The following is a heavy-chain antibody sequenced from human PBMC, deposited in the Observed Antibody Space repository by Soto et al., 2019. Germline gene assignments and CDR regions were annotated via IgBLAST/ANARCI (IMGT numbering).Heavy chain of an antibody. CDR3: APQEAGVSGSYLPYYYYYYMDV. CDR1: GGSISSYY. Sequence: PSETLSLTCTVSGGSISSYYWSWIRQPPGKGLEWIGYIYYSGSTNYNPSLKSRVTISVDTSKNQFSLKLSSVTAADTAVYYCAPQEAGVSGSYLPYYYYYYMDVWGKGTTVTVSS. V-gene: IGHV4-59*01. J-gene: IGHJ6*03. D-gene: IGHD3-10*01. CDR2: IYYSGST.